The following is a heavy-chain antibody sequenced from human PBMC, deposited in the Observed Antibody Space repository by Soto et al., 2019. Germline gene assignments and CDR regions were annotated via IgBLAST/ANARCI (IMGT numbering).Heavy chain of an antibody. Sequence: GGSLRLSCAASGFSVSSNYMSWVRQAPGKGLEWVSVIYSTGSKYYADSVKGRFIISRDNSKNTLYLEMNSLRAEDTAVYYCARSIVVVIRTFNWYFDLSGRATLVTVSS. CDR3: ARSIVVVIRTFNWYFDL. V-gene: IGHV3-53*01. CDR2: IYSTGSK. J-gene: IGHJ2*01. CDR1: GFSVSSNY. D-gene: IGHD3-22*01.